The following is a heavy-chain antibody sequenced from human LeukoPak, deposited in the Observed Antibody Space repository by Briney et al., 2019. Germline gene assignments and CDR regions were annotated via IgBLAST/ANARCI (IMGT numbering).Heavy chain of an antibody. J-gene: IGHJ4*02. Sequence: ASVKVSCKVSGYTLTELSMHWVRQAPGKGLEWMGGFDPEDGETIYEQKFQGRVTMTEDTSTDTAYMELSSLRSEDTAVYYCATEIAVVGGFDYWGQGTLVTVSS. CDR1: GYTLTELS. CDR3: ATEIAVVGGFDY. V-gene: IGHV1-24*01. D-gene: IGHD6-19*01. CDR2: FDPEDGET.